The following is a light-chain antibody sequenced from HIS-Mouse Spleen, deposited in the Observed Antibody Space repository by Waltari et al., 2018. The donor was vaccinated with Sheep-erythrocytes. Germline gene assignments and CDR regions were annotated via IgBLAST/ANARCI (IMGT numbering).Light chain of an antibody. CDR1: QSVSSSY. CDR2: GAS. CDR3: QQYGSSPT. Sequence: EIVLTQSPGTLSLSPGERATLSCRASQSVSSSYLAWYQQKPGQARRLLIYGASSRATGIPDRFSGSGSGTDFTLTISRLEPEDCAVYYCQQYGSSPTFGQGTKLEIK. J-gene: IGKJ2*01. V-gene: IGKV3-20*01.